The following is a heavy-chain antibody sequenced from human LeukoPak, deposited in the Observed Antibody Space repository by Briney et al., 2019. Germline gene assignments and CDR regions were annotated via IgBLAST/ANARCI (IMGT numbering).Heavy chain of an antibody. Sequence: ASVKVSCTASGYTFTSYDINWVRQATGQGLEWMGWMNPNSGNTGYAQKFQGRVTMTRNTSISTAYMELSSLRSEDTAVYYCARLIGGSGSYYKFYYYYGMDVWGQGTTVTVSS. V-gene: IGHV1-8*01. CDR2: MNPNSGNT. CDR1: GYTFTSYD. CDR3: ARLIGGSGSYYKFYYYYGMDV. J-gene: IGHJ6*02. D-gene: IGHD3-10*01.